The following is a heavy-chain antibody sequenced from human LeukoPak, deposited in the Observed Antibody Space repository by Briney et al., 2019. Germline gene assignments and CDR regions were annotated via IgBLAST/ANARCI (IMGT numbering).Heavy chain of an antibody. CDR2: INPNSGGT. CDR3: AREDSRIYAFDI. J-gene: IGHJ3*02. D-gene: IGHD6-13*01. CDR1: GYTFTGYY. Sequence: ASVKVSCKASGYTFTGYYMHWVRQAPGQGLEWMGWINPNSGGTNYAQKFQGRVTMTRDTSISTAYMELSRLRSDDTAVYYCAREDSRIYAFDIWGQGTMVTVSS. V-gene: IGHV1-2*02.